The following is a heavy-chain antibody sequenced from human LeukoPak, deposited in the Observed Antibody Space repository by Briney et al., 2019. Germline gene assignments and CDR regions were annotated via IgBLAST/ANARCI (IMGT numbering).Heavy chain of an antibody. CDR3: ARDPGGFQLPYYFDY. V-gene: IGHV3-21*01. J-gene: IGHJ4*02. CDR2: ISSSSSYI. CDR1: GFTFSSYS. Sequence: GSLRLSCAASGFTFSSYSMNWVRQAPGKGLEWVSSISSSSSYIYYADSVKGRFTISRDNAKNSLYLQMNSLRAEDTAVYYCARDPGGFQLPYYFDYWGQGTLVTVSS. D-gene: IGHD2-2*01.